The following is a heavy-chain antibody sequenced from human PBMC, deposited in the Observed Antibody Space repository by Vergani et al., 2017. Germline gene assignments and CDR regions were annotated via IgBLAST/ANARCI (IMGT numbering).Heavy chain of an antibody. CDR1: GFTFSSYA. CDR3: AKRLQGWYFDL. J-gene: IGHJ2*01. Sequence: VHLVESGGGVVQPGRPLRLSCAASGFTFSSYAMSWVRQAPGKGLEWVSAISGSGGSTYYADSVKGRFTISRDNSKNTLYLQMNSLRAEDTAVYYCAKRLQGWYFDLWGRGTLVTVSS. CDR2: ISGSGGST. V-gene: IGHV3-23*04.